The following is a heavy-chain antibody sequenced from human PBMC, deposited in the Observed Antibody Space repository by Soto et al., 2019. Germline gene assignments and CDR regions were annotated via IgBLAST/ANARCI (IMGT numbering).Heavy chain of an antibody. D-gene: IGHD4-17*01. Sequence: TLSLTCAVAGGSISSGGYSWSWIRQPPGKGLEWIGYIYHSGSTYYNPSLKSRVAISVERSKNQFSLKLSSVTAADTAVYYCVAGPIYGGKLLDYWGQGTLVTGSS. V-gene: IGHV4-30-2*01. CDR2: IYHSGST. CDR1: GGSISSGGYS. J-gene: IGHJ4*02. CDR3: VAGPIYGGKLLDY.